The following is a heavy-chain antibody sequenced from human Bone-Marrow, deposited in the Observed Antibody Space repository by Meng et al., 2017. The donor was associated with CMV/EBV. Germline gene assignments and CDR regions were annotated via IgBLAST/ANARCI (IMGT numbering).Heavy chain of an antibody. V-gene: IGHV6-1*01. CDR3: ARGWLAQYFQD. J-gene: IGHJ1*01. CDR2: TYYRSKWYN. D-gene: IGHD6-19*01. Sequence: ISGHSVSSDSGAWNWIRQSPSRGLEWLGRTYYRSKWYNDYATFVKSRITINPDTSKNHFSLQMNSVTPEDTAVYYCARGWLAQYFQDWGQGTLVTVSS. CDR1: GHSVSSDSGA.